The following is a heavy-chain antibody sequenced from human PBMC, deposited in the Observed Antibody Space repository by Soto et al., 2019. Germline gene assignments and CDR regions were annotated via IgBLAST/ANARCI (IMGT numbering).Heavy chain of an antibody. V-gene: IGHV3-33*01. J-gene: IGHJ4*02. CDR1: GFTLSDYG. CDR2: IWHDGGAM. D-gene: IGHD3-22*01. Sequence: QVQLVESGGGVVQPGRSLRLSCTASGFTLSDYGMHWVRQAPGKGLEWVAVIWHDGGAMYYAESVTGRITISRDNSKNTVHLQIDSLGAEDTALYYCARDPGRDSPIDYWGQGTLVTVSS. CDR3: ARDPGRDSPIDY.